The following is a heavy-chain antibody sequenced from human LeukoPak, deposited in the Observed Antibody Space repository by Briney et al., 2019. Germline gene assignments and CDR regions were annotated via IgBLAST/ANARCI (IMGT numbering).Heavy chain of an antibody. D-gene: IGHD1-20*01. Sequence: SVKVSCKASGDTSDTYAISWVRQAPGQGLEWMGGFIPVFRTADYARKFQDRVTITMDESTNTDYMEMSSLRSDDTAVYYCVRDKGLTGDSCAFDIWGQGTLVTVSS. CDR1: GDTSDTYA. CDR2: FIPVFRTA. J-gene: IGHJ3*02. V-gene: IGHV1-69*05. CDR3: VRDKGLTGDSCAFDI.